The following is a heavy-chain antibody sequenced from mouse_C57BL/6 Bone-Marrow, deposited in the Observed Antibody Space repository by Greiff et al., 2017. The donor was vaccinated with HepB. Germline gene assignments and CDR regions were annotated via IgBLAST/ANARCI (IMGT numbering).Heavy chain of an antibody. J-gene: IGHJ2*01. Sequence: VQLQQPGAELVMPGASVKLSCKASGYTFTSYWMHWVKQRPGQGLEWIGEIDPSDSYTNYNQKFKGKSTLTVDKSSSTAYMQLSSLTSEDSAVYYCARKNYYGNYDYFDYWGQGTTLTVSS. CDR1: GYTFTSYW. V-gene: IGHV1-69*01. CDR2: IDPSDSYT. D-gene: IGHD2-1*01. CDR3: ARKNYYGNYDYFDY.